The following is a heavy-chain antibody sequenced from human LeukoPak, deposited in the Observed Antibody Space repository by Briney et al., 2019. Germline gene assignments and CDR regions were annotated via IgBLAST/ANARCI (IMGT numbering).Heavy chain of an antibody. V-gene: IGHV4-59*01. D-gene: IGHD1-1*01. Sequence: SETLSLTCTVSGGSISSYYWSWIRQPPGKGLEWIGYIYYSGSTNYNPSLKSRVTISVDTSKNQFSLKLSSVTAADTAVYYCAGGGPMNAAEYFQHWGQGTLVTVSS. CDR2: IYYSGST. J-gene: IGHJ1*01. CDR3: AGGGPMNAAEYFQH. CDR1: GGSISSYY.